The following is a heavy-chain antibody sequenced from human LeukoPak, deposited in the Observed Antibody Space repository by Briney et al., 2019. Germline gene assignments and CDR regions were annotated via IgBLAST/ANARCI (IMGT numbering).Heavy chain of an antibody. D-gene: IGHD6-13*01. CDR3: ARDRGGVAAAYNWFDP. CDR1: GYIFTSYG. Sequence: ASVKVSCRASGYIFTSYGISWVRQAPGQGLEWMGWISVYSGNTNYAQKFQGRVTMTTDTSTSTVYMGLTSLRSDDTAVYYCARDRGGVAAAYNWFDPWGQGTLVTVSS. J-gene: IGHJ5*02. CDR2: ISVYSGNT. V-gene: IGHV1-18*01.